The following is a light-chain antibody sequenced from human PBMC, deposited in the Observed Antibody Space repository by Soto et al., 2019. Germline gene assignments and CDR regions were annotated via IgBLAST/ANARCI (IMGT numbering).Light chain of an antibody. V-gene: IGKV3-11*01. J-gene: IGKJ1*01. CDR2: DAS. Sequence: ENLLTQSPGTLSLSPGERATLSCRASQTVSSYLAWYQLKPGQAPRLLIYDASKRATGIPARFSGSGSGTDFTLTISSLETEDFAVYHCQQRSNWPPTFGQGTKVDIK. CDR3: QQRSNWPPT. CDR1: QTVSSY.